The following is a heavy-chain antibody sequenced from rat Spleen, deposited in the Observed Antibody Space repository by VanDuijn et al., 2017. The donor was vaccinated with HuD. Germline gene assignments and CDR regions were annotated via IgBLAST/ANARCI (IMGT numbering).Heavy chain of an antibody. D-gene: IGHD1-12*02. CDR2: ISNTGGSF. J-gene: IGHJ2*01. CDR3: TRGGDGTYYRYYFDY. Sequence: EVQLVESGGGLVQPGRSLKLSCAASGFIFSDYNMAWVRQAPGKGLEWIASISNTGGSFSYADSVKGRFIISRDNAQDTIYLQMNSLRSEDTATYYCTRGGDGTYYRYYFDYWGQGVMVTVSS. V-gene: IGHV5-20*01. CDR1: GFIFSDYN.